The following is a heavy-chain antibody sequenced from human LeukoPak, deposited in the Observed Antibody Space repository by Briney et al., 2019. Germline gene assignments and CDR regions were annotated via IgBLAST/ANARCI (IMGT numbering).Heavy chain of an antibody. CDR2: IYPGDSDT. V-gene: IGHV5-51*01. CDR3: ARFGVDTAMVTFGYYYYMDV. Sequence: GESLKISCKGSGYSFTSYWIGWVRQMPGKGLEWMGIIYPGDSDTRYSPSFQGQVTISADKSISTAYLQWSSLKASDTAMYYCARFGVDTAMVTFGYYYYMDVWGKGTTVTVSS. J-gene: IGHJ6*03. CDR1: GYSFTSYW. D-gene: IGHD5-18*01.